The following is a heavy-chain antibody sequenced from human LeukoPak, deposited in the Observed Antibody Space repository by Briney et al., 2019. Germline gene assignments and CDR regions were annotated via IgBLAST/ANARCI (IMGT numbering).Heavy chain of an antibody. CDR3: AKGGIAVAGSVGYFQH. Sequence: PGGSLRLSCAASGLTFSSHWMHWVRQAPGKGLVWVSRITNDGSSTTYADSVKGRFTISRDNSKNTLYLQMNSLRAEDTAVYYCAKGGIAVAGSVGYFQHWGQGTPVTVSS. D-gene: IGHD6-19*01. J-gene: IGHJ1*01. V-gene: IGHV3-74*01. CDR2: ITNDGSST. CDR1: GLTFSSHW.